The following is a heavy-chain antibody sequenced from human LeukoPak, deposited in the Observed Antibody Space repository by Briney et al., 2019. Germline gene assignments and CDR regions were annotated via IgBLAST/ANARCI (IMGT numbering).Heavy chain of an antibody. V-gene: IGHV4-59*01. CDR1: GGSISSYY. Sequence: SETLFLTCTVSGGSISSYYWSWIRQPPGKRLEWIGYIYYSGSTNYNPSLKSRVTISVDTSKNQFSLKLSSVTAADTAVYYCARSVWFGELSSWFDPWGQGTLVTVSS. J-gene: IGHJ5*02. D-gene: IGHD3-10*01. CDR2: IYYSGST. CDR3: ARSVWFGELSSWFDP.